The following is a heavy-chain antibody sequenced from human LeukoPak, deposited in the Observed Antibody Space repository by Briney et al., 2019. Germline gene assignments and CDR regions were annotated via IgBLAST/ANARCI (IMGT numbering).Heavy chain of an antibody. CDR1: GGTFSSYA. Sequence: ASVKVSCKASGGTFSSYAISWVRQAPGQGLEWMGWVNPNSGHAGSPQKFQGRVTMTRDTSISTAYMELSSLTSEDTAVYYCARGILEGVDVWGQGTAVTVSS. J-gene: IGHJ6*02. CDR2: VNPNSGHA. V-gene: IGHV1-8*02. D-gene: IGHD2-21*01. CDR3: ARGILEGVDV.